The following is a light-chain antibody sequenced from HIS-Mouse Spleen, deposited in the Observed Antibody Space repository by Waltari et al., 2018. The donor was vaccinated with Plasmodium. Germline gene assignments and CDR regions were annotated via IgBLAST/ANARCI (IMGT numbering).Light chain of an antibody. CDR3: SSYAGSNNLV. J-gene: IGLJ2*01. CDR1: SRDVGGYNY. Sequence: QSALTQPPSASASPGPSVTTSCTGTSRDVGGYNYVPWYQQPPGQAPQLMIYEVSKRPSGVPDRFSGSKSGNTASLTVSGLQAEDEADYYCSSYAGSNNLVFGGGTKLTVL. CDR2: EVS. V-gene: IGLV2-8*01.